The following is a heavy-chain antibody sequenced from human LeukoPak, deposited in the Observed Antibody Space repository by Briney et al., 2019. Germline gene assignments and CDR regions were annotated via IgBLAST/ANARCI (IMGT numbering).Heavy chain of an antibody. CDR2: ISPNSGAT. J-gene: IGHJ5*02. CDR3: ARASISIFGVIIIPKWFDP. CDR1: GYTFTGYY. Sequence: ASAKVSCKASGYTFTGYYLHWVRQAPVQGLEWMGWISPNSGATNFAQKFQGRVTMTRDTSISTAYMELSRLRSDDTAVYYCARASISIFGVIIIPKWFDPWGQGTLVTVSS. D-gene: IGHD3-3*01. V-gene: IGHV1-2*02.